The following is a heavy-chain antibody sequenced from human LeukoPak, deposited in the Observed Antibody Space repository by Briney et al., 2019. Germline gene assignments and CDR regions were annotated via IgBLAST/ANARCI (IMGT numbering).Heavy chain of an antibody. CDR3: AKAGNGDYIDY. J-gene: IGHJ4*02. Sequence: PGGSLRLSCAASTFTFIRYAMSWVRQAPGKGLEWVSAITGSGGTTYYADSVKGRFTIYRDNSKNTLYLQMNSLRAEDTAVYFCAKAGNGDYIDYWGQGTLVTVSS. V-gene: IGHV3-23*01. CDR1: TFTFIRYA. CDR2: ITGSGGTT. D-gene: IGHD4-17*01.